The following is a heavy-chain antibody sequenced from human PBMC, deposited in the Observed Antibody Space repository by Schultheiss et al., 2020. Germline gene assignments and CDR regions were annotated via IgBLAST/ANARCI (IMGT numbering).Heavy chain of an antibody. Sequence: GGSLRLSCAASGLTFSSYSMNWVRQAPGKGLEWVSSISSSSSYIYYADSVKGRFTISRDNAKNSLYLQMNSLRAEDTAVYYCARVQRPVRGVTYYYYYGMDVWGQVTTVTVSS. J-gene: IGHJ6*02. D-gene: IGHD3-10*01. CDR3: ARVQRPVRGVTYYYYYGMDV. CDR2: ISSSSSYI. CDR1: GLTFSSYS. V-gene: IGHV3-21*01.